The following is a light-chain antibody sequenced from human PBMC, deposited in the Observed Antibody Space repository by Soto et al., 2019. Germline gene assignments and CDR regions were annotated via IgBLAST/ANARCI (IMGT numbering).Light chain of an antibody. CDR2: AAS. CDR3: QKYNTAPPLT. CDR1: QGISHY. V-gene: IGKV1-27*01. Sequence: DIQRTQSPSSLSASVGDRVTITCRASQGISHYLAWYQQKPGKDPKLLIYAASTLQAGVPSRFSGSGSGTDFALTISSLQPDDVATYYCQKYNTAPPLTFGGGTKVEIK. J-gene: IGKJ4*01.